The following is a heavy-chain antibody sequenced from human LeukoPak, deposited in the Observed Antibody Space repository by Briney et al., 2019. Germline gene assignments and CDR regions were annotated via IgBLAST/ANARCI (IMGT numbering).Heavy chain of an antibody. CDR2: IRYDGSIK. V-gene: IGHV3-30*02. CDR1: EFTFSTYG. J-gene: IGHJ4*02. D-gene: IGHD6-6*01. CDR3: ARDLARQLGVCDY. Sequence: GGSLRLSCAASEFTFSTYGMHWVRQAPGKGLEWVAFIRYDGSIKYYADSVKGRFTISRDNAKNSLYLQMNSLRAEDTAVYYCARDLARQLGVCDYWGQGTLVTASS.